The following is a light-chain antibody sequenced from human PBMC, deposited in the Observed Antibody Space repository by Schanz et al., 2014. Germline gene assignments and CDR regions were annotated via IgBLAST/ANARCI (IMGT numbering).Light chain of an antibody. V-gene: IGLV2-8*01. Sequence: QSALTQPPSASGSLGQSVTISCTGTTSDVGAYNYVSWYQQHPGKAPKLMIYEVSKRPSGVPDRFSGSKPGTSASLAISGLQSEDEADYYCATWDDSLGGPVFGGGTKLTVL. CDR3: ATWDDSLGGPV. CDR2: EVS. CDR1: TSDVGAYNY. J-gene: IGLJ2*01.